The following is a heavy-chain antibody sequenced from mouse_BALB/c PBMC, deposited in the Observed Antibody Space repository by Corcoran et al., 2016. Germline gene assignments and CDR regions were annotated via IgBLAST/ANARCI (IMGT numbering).Heavy chain of an antibody. V-gene: IGHV9-1*02. Sequence: QIQLVQSGPELKKPGETVKISCKASGYTFTNYGMNWVKQAPGKGLKWMGWINTYTGEPTYADDFKGRFAFSLETSASTAYLQINNLKNEDMATYFCASPGRYYGSGGFAYWGQGTLVTVSA. CDR1: GYTFTNYG. J-gene: IGHJ3*01. CDR3: ASPGRYYGSGGFAY. D-gene: IGHD1-1*01. CDR2: INTYTGEP.